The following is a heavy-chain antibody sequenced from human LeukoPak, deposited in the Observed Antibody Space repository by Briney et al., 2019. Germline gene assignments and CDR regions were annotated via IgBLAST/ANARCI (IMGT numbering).Heavy chain of an antibody. D-gene: IGHD6-13*01. Sequence: GGSLRLSCAASGFTFSSYAMHWVRQAPGKGLEYVSGISSNGGSTYCADSVKGRFTISRDNSKNTLYLQMGSLRGEDMAVYYCARGGSSSWDYFDYWGQGTLVTVSS. V-gene: IGHV3-64*02. CDR2: ISSNGGST. J-gene: IGHJ4*02. CDR1: GFTFSSYA. CDR3: ARGGSSSWDYFDY.